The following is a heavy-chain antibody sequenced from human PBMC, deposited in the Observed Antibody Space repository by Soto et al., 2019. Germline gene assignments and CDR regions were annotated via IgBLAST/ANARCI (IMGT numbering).Heavy chain of an antibody. Sequence: SETLSLTCAVSGGSISSGGYSWSWIRQPPGKGLEWIGYIYHSGSTYYNPSLKSRVTISVDRSKNQFSLKLSSVTAADTAVYYCAAGGYYYDSSGYSGYWGQGTLVTVSS. CDR2: IYHSGST. CDR3: AAGGYYYDSSGYSGY. V-gene: IGHV4-30-2*01. D-gene: IGHD3-22*01. J-gene: IGHJ4*02. CDR1: GGSISSGGYS.